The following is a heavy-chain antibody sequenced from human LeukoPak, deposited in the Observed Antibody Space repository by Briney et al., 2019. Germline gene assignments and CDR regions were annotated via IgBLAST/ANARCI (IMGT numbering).Heavy chain of an antibody. CDR2: LNQDGSEE. D-gene: IGHD2-15*01. V-gene: IGHV3-7*01. J-gene: IGHJ2*01. CDR1: GITFTSLW. CDR3: AGGQGWHFHL. Sequence: PGGSLRLSCAASGITFTSLWMTWFRQAPGKGLEWVADLNQDGSEEHYVASVKGRFTISRDSTSLYLQMNSLRAEDTAVYYCAGGQGWHFHLWGRDTLITVSS.